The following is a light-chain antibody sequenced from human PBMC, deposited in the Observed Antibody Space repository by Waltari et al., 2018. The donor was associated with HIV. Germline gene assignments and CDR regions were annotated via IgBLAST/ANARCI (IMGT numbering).Light chain of an antibody. CDR2: EVT. CDR1: SSYSRAYNR. V-gene: IGLV2-18*02. Sequence: QSALTQPPSVPGSLGQSVTISCTGTSSYSRAYNRLSLSQQSPGTAPKLRIYEVTHRPSGVPVRFSGSKSGNTASLTISGLQADDEADYYCSSYTTSSTWVFGGGTKLTVL. J-gene: IGLJ3*02. CDR3: SSYTTSSTWV.